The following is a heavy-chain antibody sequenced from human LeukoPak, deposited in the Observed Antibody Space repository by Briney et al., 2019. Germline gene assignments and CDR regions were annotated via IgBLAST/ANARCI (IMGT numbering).Heavy chain of an antibody. CDR2: ISSSGSTI. V-gene: IGHV3-48*03. CDR3: ARDMAMVTWDY. J-gene: IGHJ4*02. D-gene: IGHD5-18*01. Sequence: QAGGSLRLSCAASGFTFSSYEMNWVRQAPGKGLEWVSYISSSGSTIYYADSVKGRFTISRDNAKNSLYLQMNGLRAEDTAVYYCARDMAMVTWDYWGQGTLVTVSS. CDR1: GFTFSSYE.